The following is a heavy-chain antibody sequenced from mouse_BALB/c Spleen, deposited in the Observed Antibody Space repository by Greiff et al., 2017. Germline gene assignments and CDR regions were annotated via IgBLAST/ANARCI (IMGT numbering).Heavy chain of an antibody. CDR2: IYPGDGDT. Sequence: QVQLQQSGAELARPGASVKLSCKASGYTFTSYWMQWVKQRPGQGLEWIGAIYPGDGDTRYTQKFKGKATLTADKSSSTAYMQLSSLASEDSAVYYCARGGYDYDWFAYWGQGTLVTVSA. V-gene: IGHV1-87*01. CDR3: ARGGYDYDWFAY. CDR1: GYTFTSYW. D-gene: IGHD2-4*01. J-gene: IGHJ3*01.